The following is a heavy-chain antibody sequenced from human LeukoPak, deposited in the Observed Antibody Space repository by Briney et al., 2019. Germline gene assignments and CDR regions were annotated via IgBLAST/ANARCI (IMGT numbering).Heavy chain of an antibody. CDR1: SGSISSSSNY. V-gene: IGHV4-39*07. CDR3: ARGYTNGVNREVWLDP. Sequence: SETLSLTCTVSSGSISSSSNYWGWIRQRPGEGLEWIGNIYSSGSTHYRPSLKRRVTISADRSNNQVSLKLSSVTAADTAVCYCARGYTNGVNREVWLDPWGQGTLVTVSS. CDR2: IYSSGST. J-gene: IGHJ5*02. D-gene: IGHD2-8*01.